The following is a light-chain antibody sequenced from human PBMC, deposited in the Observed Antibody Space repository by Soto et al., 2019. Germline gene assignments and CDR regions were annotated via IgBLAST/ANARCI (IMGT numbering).Light chain of an antibody. V-gene: IGKV3-15*01. Sequence: EIVMTQSPATLSVSPGERATLSCRASQSVSSNLAWYQQKPGQAPRLLIYGASTMATGIPARFSGSGSGTDFTLTISSLQSEDFAVYYCQQYNNWGTFGQGTKVEIK. J-gene: IGKJ1*01. CDR2: GAS. CDR3: QQYNNWGT. CDR1: QSVSSN.